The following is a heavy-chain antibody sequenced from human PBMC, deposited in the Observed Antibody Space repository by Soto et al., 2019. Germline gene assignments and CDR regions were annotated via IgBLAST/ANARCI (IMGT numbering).Heavy chain of an antibody. CDR3: SRDGDFYGLDV. V-gene: IGHV3-49*04. CDR1: GFTSDDYDYA. CDR2: IRGSTYGGTT. D-gene: IGHD3-3*01. Sequence: GGSLRLSCTFSGFTSDDYDYALTWVRQAPGKGLQWLGLIRGSTYGGTTEYAASVKGRFTIARDDSNGITYLQMNSLKTEDTAVYYCSRDGDFYGLDVWGQGTTVTVSS. J-gene: IGHJ6*02.